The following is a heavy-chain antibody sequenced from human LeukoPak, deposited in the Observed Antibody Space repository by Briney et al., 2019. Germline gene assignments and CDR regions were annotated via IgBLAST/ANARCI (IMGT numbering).Heavy chain of an antibody. Sequence: SETLSLTCTVSGGSISSYYWSWIRQPAGKGLEWIGRIYTSGGTNYNPSLKSRVTMSVDTSKNQFSLKLSPVTAADRAVYYCARELSRHQGWFDPWGQGTLVTVSS. CDR3: ARELSRHQGWFDP. J-gene: IGHJ5*02. V-gene: IGHV4-4*07. D-gene: IGHD5/OR15-5a*01. CDR1: GGSISSYY. CDR2: IYTSGGT.